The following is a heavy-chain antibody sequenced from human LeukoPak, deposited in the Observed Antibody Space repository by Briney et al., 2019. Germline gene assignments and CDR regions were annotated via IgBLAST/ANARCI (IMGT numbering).Heavy chain of an antibody. CDR2: ISYDGSNK. J-gene: IGHJ4*02. CDR3: ARDPYSL. CDR1: GVSFSSYA. Sequence: PGGSLRLSCAASGVSFSSYAMHGVRQAPGKGLGWGAVISYDGSNKYYADSVKGGFTISGDNTNNTLYLQMDSLRAEDTPVYYCARDPYSLWRQGTLLTVSS. V-gene: IGHV3-30*14. D-gene: IGHD5-18*01.